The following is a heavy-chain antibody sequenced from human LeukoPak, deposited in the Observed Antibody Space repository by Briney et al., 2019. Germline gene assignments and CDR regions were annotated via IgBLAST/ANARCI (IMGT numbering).Heavy chain of an antibody. Sequence: APVKGSCKGSGVTLYSYGISWVGQAPGQRGEWMGWISAYDGNTNYAQKLQGRVTMTTDTSTSTAYMELRSLRSDDTAVYYCARVSGQLLSYSVYWGQGTLVTVSS. CDR2: ISAYDGNT. CDR1: GVTLYSYG. J-gene: IGHJ4*02. D-gene: IGHD2-2*01. CDR3: ARVSGQLLSYSVY. V-gene: IGHV1-18*01.